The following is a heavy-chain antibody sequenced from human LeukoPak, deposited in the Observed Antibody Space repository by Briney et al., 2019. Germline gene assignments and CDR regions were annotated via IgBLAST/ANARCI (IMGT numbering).Heavy chain of an antibody. V-gene: IGHV3-23*05. CDR1: GFTFREYS. CDR2: IRSNGRDT. J-gene: IGHJ5*02. D-gene: IGHD2-15*01. Sequence: GGSLRLSCAASGFTFREYSISWVRQAPGKGLEWVSNIRSNGRDTYYTDSVKGRFTISRDNSKNTVYLQMNSLRAEDTAVYYCAKGGYTTCFDPWGQGTLVTVSS. CDR3: AKGGYTTCFDP.